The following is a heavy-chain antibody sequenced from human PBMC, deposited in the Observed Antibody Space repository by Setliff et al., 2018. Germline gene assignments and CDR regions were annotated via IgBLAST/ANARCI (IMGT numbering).Heavy chain of an antibody. CDR2: ISGYNGNT. V-gene: IGHV1-18*01. CDR1: GYSFINYG. CDR3: ARVPRLEWLLPTFDS. J-gene: IGHJ4*02. D-gene: IGHD3-3*01. Sequence: ASVKVSCKTSGYSFINYGLSWMRQAPGQGLEWVGWISGYNGNTDYAQNLQGRVTMTIDTSTSTAYMELRSLRSDDTAVYYCARVPRLEWLLPTFDSWGQGTLVNVSS.